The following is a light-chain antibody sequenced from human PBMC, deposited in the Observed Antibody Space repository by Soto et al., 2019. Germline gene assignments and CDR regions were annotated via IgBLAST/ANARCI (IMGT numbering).Light chain of an antibody. CDR1: SSDVGGYNY. CDR3: SSYTSSSLDFYV. V-gene: IGLV2-14*01. J-gene: IGLJ1*01. CDR2: DVS. Sequence: QSVLTQPASVSGSPGQSITISCTGASSDVGGYNYVSWYQQRPGKAPKLMIYDVSNRPSGVSNRFSGSKSGNTASLTISGLQAEDEADYYCSSYTSSSLDFYVFGTGTKVTV.